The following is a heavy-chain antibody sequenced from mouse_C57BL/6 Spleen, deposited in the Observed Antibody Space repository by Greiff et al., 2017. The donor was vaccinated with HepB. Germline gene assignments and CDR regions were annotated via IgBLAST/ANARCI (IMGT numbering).Heavy chain of an antibody. Sequence: EVQLQESGPGLVKPSQSLSLTCSVTGYSITSGYYWNWIRQFPGNKLEWMGYISYDGSNNYNPSLKNRISITRDTSKNQFFLKLNSVTTEDTATYYCARDYYYGSSQFAYWGQGTLVTVSA. D-gene: IGHD1-1*01. V-gene: IGHV3-6*01. CDR3: ARDYYYGSSQFAY. J-gene: IGHJ3*01. CDR2: ISYDGSN. CDR1: GYSITSGYY.